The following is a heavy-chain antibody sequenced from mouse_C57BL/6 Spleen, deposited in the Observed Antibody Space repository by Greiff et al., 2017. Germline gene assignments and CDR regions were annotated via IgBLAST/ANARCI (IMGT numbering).Heavy chain of an antibody. CDR2: IDPENGDT. V-gene: IGHV14-4*01. CDR1: GFNIKDDY. Sequence: EVQLQESGAELVRPGASVKLSCTASGFNIKDDYMHWVKQRPEQGLEWIGWIDPENGDTEYASKFQGKATITADTSSNTAYLQLSSLTSEDTAVYYCTPFTTVVAPDYFDVWGTGTTVTVSS. CDR3: TPFTTVVAPDYFDV. D-gene: IGHD1-1*01. J-gene: IGHJ1*03.